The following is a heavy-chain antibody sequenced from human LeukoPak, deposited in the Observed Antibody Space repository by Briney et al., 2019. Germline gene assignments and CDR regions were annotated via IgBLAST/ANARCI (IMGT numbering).Heavy chain of an antibody. Sequence: GGSLRLSCAASGFTVSSNYMSWVRQAPGKGLEWVSVIYTGGSTYYADSVKGRFTISRDNSKNTLYLQMNSLRAEDTAVYYCARAKFTTLTFDIWGQATMVTVSS. J-gene: IGHJ3*02. D-gene: IGHD1-1*01. CDR2: IYTGGST. V-gene: IGHV3-53*01. CDR3: ARAKFTTLTFDI. CDR1: GFTVSSNY.